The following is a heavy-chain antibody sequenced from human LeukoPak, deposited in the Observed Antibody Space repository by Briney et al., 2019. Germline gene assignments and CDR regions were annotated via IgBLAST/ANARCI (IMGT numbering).Heavy chain of an antibody. J-gene: IGHJ3*02. CDR1: GGSITSYY. Sequence: SEALSLTCIVSGGSITSYYWSWLRQPPGKGLEWIGYIYYGGITHYNPSLKSRVTISLDTSKRQVSLKLSSVTAADTAVYYCARGGTYYYDSSAQTGAFDIWGQGTMVTVSS. CDR2: IYYGGIT. CDR3: ARGGTYYYDSSAQTGAFDI. V-gene: IGHV4-59*12. D-gene: IGHD3-22*01.